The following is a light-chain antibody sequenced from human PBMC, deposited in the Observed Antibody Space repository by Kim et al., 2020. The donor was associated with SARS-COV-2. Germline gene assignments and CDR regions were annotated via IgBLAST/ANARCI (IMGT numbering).Light chain of an antibody. V-gene: IGKV3-20*01. CDR3: QQYSTTPWT. J-gene: IGKJ2*01. CDR1: QRVSSTY. Sequence: PGERATLSCRASQRVSSTYLAWYQQKPGQAPRLLISRASSSATGIPDRFSGSGSGTDFTLTVSRLDPEDVAVYYCQQYSTTPWTFGQGTKLEI. CDR2: RAS.